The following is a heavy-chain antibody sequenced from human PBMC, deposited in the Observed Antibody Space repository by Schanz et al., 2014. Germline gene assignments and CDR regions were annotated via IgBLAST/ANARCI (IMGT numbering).Heavy chain of an antibody. CDR1: TFTFDHYA. Sequence: EVQLLESGGGLVQPGGSLRLSCSASTFTFDHYAMTWVHQAPGKGLEWVAAVSSRSDEIKYADSVRGRFTISRDNSRSTMYLQMSSLRAEDAAVYYCAKDLGVDCGDGCFNWYFDLWGRGTLVTVSS. J-gene: IGHJ2*01. V-gene: IGHV3-23*05. CDR2: VSSRSDEI. D-gene: IGHD2-21*02. CDR3: AKDLGVDCGDGCFNWYFDL.